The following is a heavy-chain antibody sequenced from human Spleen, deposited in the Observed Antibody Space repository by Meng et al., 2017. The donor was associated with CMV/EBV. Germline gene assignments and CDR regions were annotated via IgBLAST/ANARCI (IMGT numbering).Heavy chain of an antibody. D-gene: IGHD2-2*01. Sequence: QGQLQGSGPGPVTPSQTLPLTCTVSGGSISSGDYYWSWIRQPPGKGLEWIGYIYYSGSTYYNPSLKSRVTISVDTSKNQFSLKLSSVTAADTAVYYCARVRGGIVVVPAASVFDYWGQGTLVTVSS. V-gene: IGHV4-30-4*08. CDR1: GGSISSGDYY. J-gene: IGHJ4*02. CDR2: IYYSGST. CDR3: ARVRGGIVVVPAASVFDY.